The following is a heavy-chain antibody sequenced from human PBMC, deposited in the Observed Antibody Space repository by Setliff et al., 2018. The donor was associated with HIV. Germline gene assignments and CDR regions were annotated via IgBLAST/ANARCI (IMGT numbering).Heavy chain of an antibody. D-gene: IGHD4-17*01. CDR3: ARDNYDDYSRVQMDV. J-gene: IGHJ6*04. V-gene: IGHV1-18*04. Sequence: ASVKVSCKASGYTFTSYGISWVRQAPGQGLEWMGWISTYKGNTKCEQKFQGRVTMTTDTSTSTAYMELRSLRSDDTAIYYCARDNYDDYSRVQMDVWGKGTTVTVSS. CDR1: GYTFTSYG. CDR2: ISTYKGNT.